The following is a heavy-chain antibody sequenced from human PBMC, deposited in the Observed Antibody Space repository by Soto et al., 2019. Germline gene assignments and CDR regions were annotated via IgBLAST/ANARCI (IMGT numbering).Heavy chain of an antibody. CDR2: IYYSGST. J-gene: IGHJ4*02. CDR1: GGSISSYY. CDR3: ARDRSSGWYRYFDY. D-gene: IGHD6-19*01. Sequence: KPSETLSLTCTVSGGSISSYYWSWIRQPPGKGLEWIGYIYYSGSTNYNPSLKSRVTISVDTSKSQFSLKLSSVTAADTAVHYCARDRSSGWYRYFDYWGQGTLVTVSS. V-gene: IGHV4-59*01.